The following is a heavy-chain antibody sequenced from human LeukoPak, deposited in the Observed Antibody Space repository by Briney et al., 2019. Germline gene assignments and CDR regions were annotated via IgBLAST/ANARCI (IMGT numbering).Heavy chain of an antibody. CDR3: VRNLAVAGTCFDS. D-gene: IGHD6-19*01. CDR2: IKQDGSDR. J-gene: IGHJ4*02. V-gene: IGHV3-7*03. Sequence: GGSLRLSCAASGFTFRNYWMSWARQAPGTGLEWVANIKQDGSDRNYVTSVRGRFTISRDNAESSLFPQMNSLRAEDTAAYHCVRNLAVAGTCFDSWGQGTLVTVSS. CDR1: GFTFRNYW.